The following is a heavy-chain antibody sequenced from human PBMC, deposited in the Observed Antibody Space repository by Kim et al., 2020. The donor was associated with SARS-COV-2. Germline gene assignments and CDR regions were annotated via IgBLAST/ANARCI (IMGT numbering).Heavy chain of an antibody. CDR3: ARSWFGGRYYYYYGMDV. J-gene: IGHJ6*02. CDR1: GGTFSSYA. D-gene: IGHD3-10*01. V-gene: IGHV1-69*13. Sequence: SVKVSCKASGGTFSSYAISWVRQAPGQGLEWMGGIIPIFGTANYAQKFQGRVTITADESTSTAYMELSSLRSEDTAVYYCARSWFGGRYYYYYGMDVWGQGTTVTVSS. CDR2: IIPIFGTA.